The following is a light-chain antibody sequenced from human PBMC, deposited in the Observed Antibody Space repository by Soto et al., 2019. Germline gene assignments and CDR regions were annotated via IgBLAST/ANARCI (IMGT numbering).Light chain of an antibody. CDR1: SSNIGTNA. Sequence: QSVVTNPPSASGPPGQRVTTFCSGSSSNIGTNAVNCYQQLLGTAPKLLIYPNDQRPSGVPDRFSGSKSGTSASLAISGPQSEDGADYYCAAWDDSLNGVVFGGGTKLTVL. V-gene: IGLV1-44*01. J-gene: IGLJ2*01. CDR2: PND. CDR3: AAWDDSLNGVV.